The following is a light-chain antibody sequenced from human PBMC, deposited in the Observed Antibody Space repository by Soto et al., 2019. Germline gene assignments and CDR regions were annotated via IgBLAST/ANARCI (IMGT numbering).Light chain of an antibody. J-gene: IGLJ1*01. CDR3: CSYAGSSTNV. Sequence: ALTQPRSVSGSPGQSVTISCTGTSSDVGGYNYVSWYQQHPGKAPKLMIYDVNKRPSGVPDRFSGSKSGNTASLTISGLQAEDEADYYCCSYAGSSTNVFGTGTKVTVL. V-gene: IGLV2-11*01. CDR1: SSDVGGYNY. CDR2: DVN.